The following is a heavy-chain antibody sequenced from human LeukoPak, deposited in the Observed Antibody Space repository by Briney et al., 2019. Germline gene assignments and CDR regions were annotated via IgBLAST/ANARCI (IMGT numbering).Heavy chain of an antibody. CDR3: ARQTRDGSGSRGYSFDF. Sequence: PGESLKISCKGSGYIFTNNWMGCVRQMPGKGLEWMGIIYPGDSDTRYSPSFEGQVTISVDKSISTAYLQWSSLKASDTAMYYCARQTRDGSGSRGYSFDFWGQGTLVTVSS. D-gene: IGHD3-10*01. CDR2: IYPGDSDT. CDR1: GYIFTNNW. J-gene: IGHJ4*02. V-gene: IGHV5-51*01.